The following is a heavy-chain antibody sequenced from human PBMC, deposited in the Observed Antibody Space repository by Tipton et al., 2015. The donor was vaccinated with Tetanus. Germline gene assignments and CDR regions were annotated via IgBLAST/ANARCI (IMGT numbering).Heavy chain of an antibody. CDR3: ARQGYNGTYQFDY. J-gene: IGHJ4*02. V-gene: IGHV4-39*01. CDR2: TYYSGRP. Sequence: LGLSCSVSGGYVSTSGHYWGWIRQAPGKGLEWLGSTYYSGRPHYNPSLNSRVTVFADPSKNLFSLNLISVTAADTAVYYCARQGYNGTYQFDYWGQGILVTVSS. D-gene: IGHD1-26*01. CDR1: GGYVSTSGHY.